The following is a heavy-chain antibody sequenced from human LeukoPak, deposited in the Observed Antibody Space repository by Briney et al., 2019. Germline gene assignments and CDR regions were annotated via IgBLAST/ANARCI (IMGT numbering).Heavy chain of an antibody. CDR1: GGSISTSTW. D-gene: IGHD3-9*01. Sequence: SETLSLTCAVSGGSISTSTWWTWVRQPPGKGLEWIGEIFYSGSTNSNPSLKSRLTMSVDESKHEFTLKLTSVTAADTAVYYCASGGLVSRYLDHWGQGTLVTVSS. CDR2: IFYSGST. V-gene: IGHV4-4*02. J-gene: IGHJ4*02. CDR3: ASGGLVSRYLDH.